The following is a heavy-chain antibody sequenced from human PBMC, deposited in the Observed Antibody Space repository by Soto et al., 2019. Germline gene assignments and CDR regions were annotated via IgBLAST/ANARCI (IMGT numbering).Heavy chain of an antibody. Sequence: GGSLRLSCAASGFTFSNAWMNWVRQAPGKGLEWVGRIKSKTNGGTTEYAAPVKGRFTISRDESKNTLYLHMNSLKNVGAAVYYFSSDLPYPQVLVERSSDYWGQGTLVTVSS. J-gene: IGHJ4*02. CDR2: IKSKTNGGTT. D-gene: IGHD6-6*01. V-gene: IGHV3-15*07. CDR3: SSDLPYPQVLVERSSDY. CDR1: GFTFSNAW.